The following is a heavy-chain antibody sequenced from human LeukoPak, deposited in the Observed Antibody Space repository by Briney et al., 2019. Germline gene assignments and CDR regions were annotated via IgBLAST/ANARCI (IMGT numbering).Heavy chain of an antibody. CDR1: GFTFSSYA. J-gene: IGHJ4*02. Sequence: SGGSLRLSCAASGFTFSSYAMHWVRQAPGKGLEYVSAISSNGGSTYYANSVKGRFTISRDNSKNTLYLQMGSLRAEDMAVYYCARVVDGYNLDYWGQGTLVTVSS. D-gene: IGHD5-24*01. CDR3: ARVVDGYNLDY. V-gene: IGHV3-64*01. CDR2: ISSNGGST.